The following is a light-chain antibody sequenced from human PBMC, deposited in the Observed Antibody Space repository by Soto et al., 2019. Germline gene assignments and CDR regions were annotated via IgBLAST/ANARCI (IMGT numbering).Light chain of an antibody. CDR2: DAA. CDR1: QSVSSN. J-gene: IGKJ2*01. V-gene: IGKV3-15*01. Sequence: EVVMTQSPAILSVSPGERATLSCRASQSVSSNLAWYQQKPGQAPRLLVYDAATRAAGITAKFSRSGSGTEFTLTINSLQSEDFAVYYCQQYNDWSSNTLGQGTKVEIK. CDR3: QQYNDWSSNT.